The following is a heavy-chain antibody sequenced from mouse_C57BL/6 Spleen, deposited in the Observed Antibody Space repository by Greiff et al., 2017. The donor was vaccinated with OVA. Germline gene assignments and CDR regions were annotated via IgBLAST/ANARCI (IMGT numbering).Heavy chain of an antibody. Sequence: QVQLQQPGAELVRPGSSVKLSCKASGYTFTSYWMHWVKQRPIQGLEWIGNIDPSDSETHYNQKFKDKATLTVDKSSSTAYMQLSSLTSEDSAVYYCAKSVYYDYDEDAMDYWGQGTSVTVSS. V-gene: IGHV1-52*01. D-gene: IGHD2-4*01. CDR3: AKSVYYDYDEDAMDY. CDR1: GYTFTSYW. CDR2: IDPSDSET. J-gene: IGHJ4*01.